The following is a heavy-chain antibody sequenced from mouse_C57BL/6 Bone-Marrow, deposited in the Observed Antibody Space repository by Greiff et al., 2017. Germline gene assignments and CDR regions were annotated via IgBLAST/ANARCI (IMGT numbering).Heavy chain of an antibody. Sequence: EVQLQQSGPVLVKPGASVKMSCKASGYTFTDYYMNWVKQSHGKSLEWIGVINPYNGGTSYNQKFKGKATLTVYKSSSTAYMELNSLTSEDSAVYYCARDDYDGAMDDWGKGTSVTVSS. CDR2: INPYNGGT. CDR1: GYTFTDYY. CDR3: ARDDYDGAMDD. D-gene: IGHD2-4*01. J-gene: IGHJ4*01. V-gene: IGHV1-19*01.